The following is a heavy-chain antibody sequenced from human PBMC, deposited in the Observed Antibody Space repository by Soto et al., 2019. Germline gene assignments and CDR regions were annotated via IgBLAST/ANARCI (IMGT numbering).Heavy chain of an antibody. D-gene: IGHD6-19*01. CDR1: GYRLTSYW. CDR2: IYPGDSDT. V-gene: IGHV5-51*01. Sequence: VESLTIACKGSGYRLTSYWTGWVRQMHGKGLEWMAIIYPGDSDTSYSPSFQGPVTISADKSISTAYLQWSSLKASDTAMYYCARLPIAVAAYYYGMDVWGQGTTLTVSS. J-gene: IGHJ6*02. CDR3: ARLPIAVAAYYYGMDV.